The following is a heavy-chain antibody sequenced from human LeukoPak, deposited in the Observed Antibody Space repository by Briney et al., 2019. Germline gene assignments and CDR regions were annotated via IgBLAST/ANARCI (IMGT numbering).Heavy chain of an antibody. D-gene: IGHD5-12*01. CDR2: IYYSGST. V-gene: IGHV4-31*03. CDR3: AREREWLRFRAVDY. Sequence: SETLSLTCTVSGASFSSGDYYWSWIRQHPGKGLEWIGYIYYSGSTYYNPSLKSRVSISVDTSKTRFSLRLSSVTAADTAVYYCAREREWLRFRAVDYWGQGTLVTVSS. CDR1: GASFSSGDYY. J-gene: IGHJ4*02.